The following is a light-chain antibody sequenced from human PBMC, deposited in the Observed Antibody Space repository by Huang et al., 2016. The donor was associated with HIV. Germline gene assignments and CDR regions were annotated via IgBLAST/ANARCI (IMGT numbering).Light chain of an antibody. Sequence: DIQMTQSPSSLSASVGDRGTITCQASLDITNYLNWYQQRPGKAPKLLIYDASGLETGGPSRFSGSGSGTDFTLTISNLQPEDFATYYCQQYDNVPYTFGQGTKLEI. CDR3: QQYDNVPYT. CDR2: DAS. CDR1: LDITNY. J-gene: IGKJ2*01. V-gene: IGKV1-33*01.